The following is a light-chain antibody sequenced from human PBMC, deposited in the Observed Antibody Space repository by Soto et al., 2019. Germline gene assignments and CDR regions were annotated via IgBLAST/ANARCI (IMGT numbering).Light chain of an antibody. CDR3: QQYDTSPIT. CDR1: QSVSSDF. V-gene: IGKV3-20*01. CDR2: GAS. Sequence: EIVLTQSPDILSLSPGERATLSCRASQSVSSDFLARYQQIPGQAPRLLIYGASTRATGIPDRFGGSGSETDFSLNISRLEPEDFALYYCQQYDTSPITFCQGTRLQIK. J-gene: IGKJ5*01.